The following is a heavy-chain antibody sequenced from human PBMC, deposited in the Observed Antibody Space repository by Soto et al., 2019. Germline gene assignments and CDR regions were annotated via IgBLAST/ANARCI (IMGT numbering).Heavy chain of an antibody. CDR3: AKDQIAARRGSVGY. CDR1: GFTFSSYA. V-gene: IGHV3-23*01. Sequence: GGSLRLSCAASGFTFSSYAMSWVRQAPGKGLEWVSAISGSGGSTYYADSVKGRFTISRDNSKNTLYLQMNSLRAEDTAVYYCAKDQIAARRGSVGYWGQGTLVTVSS. D-gene: IGHD6-6*01. CDR2: ISGSGGST. J-gene: IGHJ4*02.